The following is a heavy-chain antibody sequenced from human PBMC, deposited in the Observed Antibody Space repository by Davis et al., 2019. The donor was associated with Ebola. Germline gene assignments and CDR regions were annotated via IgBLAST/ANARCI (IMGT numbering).Heavy chain of an antibody. CDR3: ARDQVGYSYGSSGYYYYGMDV. V-gene: IGHV4-59*01. CDR2: IYYSGST. J-gene: IGHJ6*02. D-gene: IGHD5-18*01. Sequence: MPSETLSLTCTASGGSISSYYWSWIRQPPGKGLEWIGYIYYSGSTNYNPSLKSRVTISVDTSKNQFLLKLSSVTAADPAVYYCARDQVGYSYGSSGYYYYGMDVWGQGTTVTVSS. CDR1: GGSISSYY.